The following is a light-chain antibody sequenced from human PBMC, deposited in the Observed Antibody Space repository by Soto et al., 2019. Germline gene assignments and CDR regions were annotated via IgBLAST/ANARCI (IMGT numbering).Light chain of an antibody. Sequence: DIQLTQSPSFLSASVGDRVTLTCRASQGISSYLAWYQQKPGKAPKLLIYGAFTLQSEVPSRFSGSGSGTEFTLTISSLQPEDFATYYCQQLNSYPLTFGGGTKVEIK. CDR2: GAF. J-gene: IGKJ4*01. CDR1: QGISSY. V-gene: IGKV1-9*01. CDR3: QQLNSYPLT.